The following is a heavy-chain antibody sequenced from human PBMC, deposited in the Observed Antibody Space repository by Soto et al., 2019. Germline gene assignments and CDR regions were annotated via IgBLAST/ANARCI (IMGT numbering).Heavy chain of an antibody. V-gene: IGHV3-33*06. Sequence: PGGSLRLSCAASGFTFSSYGMHWVRQAPGKGLEWVAVIWYDGSNKHYADSVKGRFTISRDNSKNTLYLQMNSLRAEDTAVYYCVKVSGYCTGGSCFSYFDYWGQGTPVTVSS. J-gene: IGHJ4*02. CDR2: IWYDGSNK. CDR1: GFTFSSYG. D-gene: IGHD2-15*01. CDR3: VKVSGYCTGGSCFSYFDY.